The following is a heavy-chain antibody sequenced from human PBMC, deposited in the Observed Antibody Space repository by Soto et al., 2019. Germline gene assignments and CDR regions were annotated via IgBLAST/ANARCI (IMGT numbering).Heavy chain of an antibody. CDR3: ASVSGVADFDY. Sequence: QVQLVQSGAEVKKPGASVKVSCKASGGTFSSYTVSWVRQAPGQGLEWMGRIIPILGIANHAQKFQGRVTITADKSTRTAYMELSSLRSEDTAVYYFASVSGVADFDYWGQGTLVTVSS. D-gene: IGHD2-15*01. J-gene: IGHJ4*02. CDR1: GGTFSSYT. V-gene: IGHV1-69*02. CDR2: IIPILGIA.